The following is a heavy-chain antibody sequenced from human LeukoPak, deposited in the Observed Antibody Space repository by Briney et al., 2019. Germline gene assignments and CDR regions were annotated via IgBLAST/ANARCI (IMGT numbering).Heavy chain of an antibody. CDR3: ARVFGSGSWGYYYYMDV. CDR1: GGSINNYY. D-gene: IGHD3-10*01. CDR2: IYYSGST. J-gene: IGHJ6*03. V-gene: IGHV4-59*01. Sequence: SETLSLTCTVSGGSINNYYWSWIRQPPGKGLEWIGYIYYSGSTNYNPSLKSRVTISVDTSKNQFSLKLSSVTAADTAAYYCARVFGSGSWGYYYYMDVWGKGTTVTISS.